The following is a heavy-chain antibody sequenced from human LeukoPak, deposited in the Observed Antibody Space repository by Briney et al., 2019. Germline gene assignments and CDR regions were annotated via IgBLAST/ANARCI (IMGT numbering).Heavy chain of an antibody. CDR3: ARDRAVLDPSYFDL. D-gene: IGHD4/OR15-4a*01. CDR1: GFSFSSYA. V-gene: IGHV3-23*01. Sequence: GGSLRLSCATFGFSFSSYAMSWVRQAPGKGLEWVSAISSSGGSTYYANSVEGRFTISRDNSKYTLYLQLNSLRAEDTAVYYCARDRAVLDPSYFDLWGRGTLVTVSS. J-gene: IGHJ2*01. CDR2: ISSSGGST.